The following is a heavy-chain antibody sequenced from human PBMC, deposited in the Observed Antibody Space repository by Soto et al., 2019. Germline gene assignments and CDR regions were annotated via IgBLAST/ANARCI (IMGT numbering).Heavy chain of an antibody. Sequence: QLQLQESGPGLVKPSETLSLTCTVSGGSISSSSYYWGWIRQPPGKGLEWIGSIYYSGSTYYNPSLKSRVTISVDTSKNQFSLKLSSVTAADTAVYYCAVETRIPDAFDIWGQGTMVTVSS. J-gene: IGHJ3*02. V-gene: IGHV4-39*01. D-gene: IGHD5-18*01. CDR3: AVETRIPDAFDI. CDR2: IYYSGST. CDR1: GGSISSSSYY.